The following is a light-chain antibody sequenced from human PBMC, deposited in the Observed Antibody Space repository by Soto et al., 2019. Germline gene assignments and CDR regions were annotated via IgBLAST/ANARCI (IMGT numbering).Light chain of an antibody. CDR2: DVS. Sequence: QSALTQPASVSGSPGQSITISCTGTSSDVGGYNYVSWYQQHPGKAPKLMIYDVSNRPSGVSNRFSGSKSGNTASLTISGLQAEDEADYYCSSCTSSNTFVFGTGSQV. V-gene: IGLV2-14*01. J-gene: IGLJ1*01. CDR3: SSCTSSNTFV. CDR1: SSDVGGYNY.